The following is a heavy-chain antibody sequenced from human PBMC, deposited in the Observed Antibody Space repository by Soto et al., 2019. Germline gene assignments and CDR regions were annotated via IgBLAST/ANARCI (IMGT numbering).Heavy chain of an antibody. J-gene: IGHJ6*02. V-gene: IGHV1-69*13. CDR3: TSQTVQVPAAIRSFCYYFYYGIYV. D-gene: IGHD2-2*01. Sequence: SVKVSCKASGGTFSSYAIRWVRHATGQGLEWMGGISPIFGTENYAQKSQGRVTITADESTSTAHMELSSLRSEHTAVYYCTSQTVQVPAAIRSFCYYFYYGIYVWGQGTRVTDSS. CDR2: ISPIFGTE. CDR1: GGTFSSYA.